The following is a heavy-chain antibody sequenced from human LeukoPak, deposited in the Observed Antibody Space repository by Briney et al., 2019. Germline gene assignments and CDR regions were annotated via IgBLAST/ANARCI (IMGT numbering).Heavy chain of an antibody. D-gene: IGHD4-17*01. CDR3: AREVYGDYVGSLDY. J-gene: IGHJ4*02. V-gene: IGHV3-30*04. CDR2: ISFDGRKK. Sequence: GGSLRLSCAASGFTLSTYTIHWVRQAPGKGLDWVSLISFDGRKKYYADSVKGRFTISRDNTKNSLYLQMNSPRAEDTAVYYCAREVYGDYVGSLDYWGQGTLVTVSS. CDR1: GFTLSTYT.